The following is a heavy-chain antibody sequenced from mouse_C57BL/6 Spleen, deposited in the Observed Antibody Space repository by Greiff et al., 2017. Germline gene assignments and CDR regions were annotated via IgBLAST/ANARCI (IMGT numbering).Heavy chain of an antibody. J-gene: IGHJ2*01. CDR3: ARKTPIYYGYCFDY. V-gene: IGHV1-55*01. CDR1: GYTFTSYW. Sequence: QVQLQQPGAELVKPGASVKMSCKASGYTFTSYWITWVKQRPGQGLEWIGDIYPGSGSTNYNEKFKSKATLSVDTSSSTAYMQLSSLTSEDSAVFYCARKTPIYYGYCFDYWGQGTTLTVSS. CDR2: IYPGSGST. D-gene: IGHD2-2*01.